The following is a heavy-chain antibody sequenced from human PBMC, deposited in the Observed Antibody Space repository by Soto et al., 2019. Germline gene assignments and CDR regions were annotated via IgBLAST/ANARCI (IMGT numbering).Heavy chain of an antibody. CDR3: VRVVAIPGYPDN. V-gene: IGHV1-69*12. CDR1: AGTFSSYV. J-gene: IGHJ4*02. Sequence: QVQLVQSGAEVRQPASPLKFSCKTSAGTFSSYVISGVRQAPGQGLEWMGGIVPIVDTSTYAQKFQGRVTITADESTSTVYMELSSLRSDDTAVYYCVRVVAIPGYPDNWGQGTLVTVSS. D-gene: IGHD5-12*01. CDR2: IVPIVDTS.